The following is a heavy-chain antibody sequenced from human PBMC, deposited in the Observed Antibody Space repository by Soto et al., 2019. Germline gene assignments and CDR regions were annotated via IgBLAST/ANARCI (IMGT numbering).Heavy chain of an antibody. CDR3: ARAPPGYNHLGSSMDV. V-gene: IGHV4-39*07. J-gene: IGHJ6*02. CDR2: IYYSGTT. Sequence: SETLSLTCTVSGGSIDKSDYYWSWIRQLPGKGLEWIGHIYYSGTTYYNPSLRSRLTISVDTSKNQFSLNLGSVTAADTAVYYCARAPPGYNHLGSSMDVWGQGTTVTVSS. CDR1: GGSIDKSDYY. D-gene: IGHD1-20*01.